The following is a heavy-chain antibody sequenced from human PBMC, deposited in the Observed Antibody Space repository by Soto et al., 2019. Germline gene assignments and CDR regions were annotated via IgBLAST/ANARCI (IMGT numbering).Heavy chain of an antibody. J-gene: IGHJ6*02. Sequence: GSGPTLVNPTQTLTLTCTFSGFSLSTSGMRVSWIRQPPGKALEWLARIDWDDDKFYSTSLKTRLTISKDTSKNQVVLTMTNMDPVDTATYYCAKDGGWTGYYGYSGMDVWGQGTTVTVSS. CDR2: IDWDDDK. V-gene: IGHV2-70*04. D-gene: IGHD3-9*01. CDR1: GFSLSTSGMR. CDR3: AKDGGWTGYYGYSGMDV.